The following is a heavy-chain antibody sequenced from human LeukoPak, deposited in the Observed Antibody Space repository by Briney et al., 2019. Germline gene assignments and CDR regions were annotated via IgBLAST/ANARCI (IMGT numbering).Heavy chain of an antibody. CDR3: AGDYTLRSYRFDY. J-gene: IGHJ4*02. D-gene: IGHD3-16*02. Sequence: SETLSLTCTVSGDSLSSYSWSWIRQFPGKGLEWIGYIYNSGSTTYNPSLKSRVTISLDMSKNQFSLRLGSVTAADTAVYYCAGDYTLRSYRFDYWGQGTLVTVSS. CDR2: IYNSGST. CDR1: GDSLSSYS. V-gene: IGHV4-59*03.